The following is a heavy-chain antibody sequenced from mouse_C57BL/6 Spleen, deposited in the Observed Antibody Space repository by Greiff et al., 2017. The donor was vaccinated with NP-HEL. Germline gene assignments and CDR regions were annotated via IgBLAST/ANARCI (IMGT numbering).Heavy chain of an antibody. CDR1: GYSFTGYY. D-gene: IGHD1-1*01. CDR2: INPSTGGT. J-gene: IGHJ1*03. V-gene: IGHV1-42*01. Sequence: VQLKQSGPELVKPGASVKISCKASGYSFTGYYMNWVKQSPEKSLEWIGEINPSTGGTTYNQKFKAKATLTVDKSSSTAYMQLKSLTSEYSAVYDCARHYGSSYWYFDVWGTGTTVTVSS. CDR3: ARHYGSSYWYFDV.